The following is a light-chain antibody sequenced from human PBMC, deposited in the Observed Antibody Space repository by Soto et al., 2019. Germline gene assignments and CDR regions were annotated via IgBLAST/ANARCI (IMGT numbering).Light chain of an antibody. CDR3: QQYNSYL. CDR2: DAS. Sequence: DIQMTQSPSTLSASVGDRVTITCRASQSISSWLAWYQQKPGKAPKLLIYDASSLESGVPSRFSGSRSGTEFTLTISSLQPDDFATYYCQQYNSYLFGQGTKVDIK. CDR1: QSISSW. V-gene: IGKV1-5*01. J-gene: IGKJ1*01.